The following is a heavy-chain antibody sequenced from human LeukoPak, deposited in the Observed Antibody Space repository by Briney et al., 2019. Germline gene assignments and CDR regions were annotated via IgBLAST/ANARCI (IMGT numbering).Heavy chain of an antibody. J-gene: IGHJ3*01. D-gene: IGHD1-26*01. V-gene: IGHV5-51*01. CDR2: IYGGDSDT. Sequence: AGESLRISCKGSGYIFSNYWVAWVRQMPGKGLEWMGIIYGGDSDTRYSPSIQGQVTISDDKSINTAYVQWSSLRASDTGMYYCVRTVGASDHAFEVWGQGTMVIVSS. CDR3: VRTVGASDHAFEV. CDR1: GYIFSNYW.